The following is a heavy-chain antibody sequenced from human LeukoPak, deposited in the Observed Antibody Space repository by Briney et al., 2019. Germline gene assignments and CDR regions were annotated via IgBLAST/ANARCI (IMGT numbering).Heavy chain of an antibody. Sequence: GGSLRLSCAASGFTLNSYAMHWVRQAPGKGLEWVALISYDGSTKYYADSVKGRFTISRDNSKNTLFLQMNSLRAEDTAVYYCARAPALGYCSSTSCYRNYYYYGMDVWGQGTTVTVSS. CDR2: ISYDGSTK. CDR1: GFTLNSYA. J-gene: IGHJ6*02. V-gene: IGHV3-30-3*01. D-gene: IGHD2-2*02. CDR3: ARAPALGYCSSTSCYRNYYYYGMDV.